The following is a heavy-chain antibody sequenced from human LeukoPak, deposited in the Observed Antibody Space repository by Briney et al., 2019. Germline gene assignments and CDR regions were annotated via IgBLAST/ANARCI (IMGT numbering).Heavy chain of an antibody. J-gene: IGHJ4*02. V-gene: IGHV3-48*02. CDR3: AREVDY. Sequence: GGSLRLSCAASGFTFSDYSMNWVRQAPGKGLECISYISSSSTTIYYADSVKGRFTISRDNAKDSLYLQMSSLRDEDTAVYYCAREVDYWGQGTLVTVSS. CDR1: GFTFSDYS. CDR2: ISSSSTTI.